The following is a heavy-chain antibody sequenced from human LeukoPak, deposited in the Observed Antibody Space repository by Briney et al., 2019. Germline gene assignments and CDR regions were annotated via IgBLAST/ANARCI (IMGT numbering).Heavy chain of an antibody. Sequence: SETLSPTCTVSGDSISTYQWSSIRQPPGKGLEWIGYISYSGGTMYNPSLRSRVTISIDTSKNQFSLKLSSVTAADTAVYYCARVGRGDHTWGSYSFDYWGQGALVTVSS. D-gene: IGHD3-16*01. CDR3: ARVGRGDHTWGSYSFDY. CDR2: ISYSGGT. CDR1: GDSISTYQ. V-gene: IGHV4-59*01. J-gene: IGHJ4*02.